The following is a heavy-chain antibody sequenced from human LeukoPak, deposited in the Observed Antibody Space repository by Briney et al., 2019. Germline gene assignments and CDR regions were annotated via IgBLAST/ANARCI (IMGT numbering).Heavy chain of an antibody. J-gene: IGHJ4*02. Sequence: GGSLRLSCAASGFTFSTYAMHWVRQAPGKGLKCVSAISTNGRNTHYANSVKGRFTISRDNSKNTLYLQMGSLRAEDMAVYYCAREGYLPNNRNYVDYWGQGTLVTVSS. CDR3: AREGYLPNNRNYVDY. V-gene: IGHV3-64*01. D-gene: IGHD1-14*01. CDR1: GFTFSTYA. CDR2: ISTNGRNT.